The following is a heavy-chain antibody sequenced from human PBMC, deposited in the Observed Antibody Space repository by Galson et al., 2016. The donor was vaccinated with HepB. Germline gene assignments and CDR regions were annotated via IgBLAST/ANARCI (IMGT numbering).Heavy chain of an antibody. D-gene: IGHD3-22*01. V-gene: IGHV3-15*01. CDR2: MKTKAAGGTT. CDR3: ATDHQDDRGGYSCY. Sequence: SLRLSCAASGFTFNNAWMTWVRQAPGMGLEWVGRMKTKAAGGTTDYAAPVKGRFSISRDDSKNTLYLQMNSLKPEDTAVYYCATDHQDDRGGYSCYWGQGTLVTVSS. CDR1: GFTFNNAW. J-gene: IGHJ4*02.